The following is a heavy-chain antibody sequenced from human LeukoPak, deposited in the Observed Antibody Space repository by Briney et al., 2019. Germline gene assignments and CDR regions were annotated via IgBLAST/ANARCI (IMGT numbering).Heavy chain of an antibody. CDR2: ISSNGGST. D-gene: IGHD3-22*01. CDR1: GFTFSSYA. CDR3: VKDYYDSSGYFGDY. Sequence: PGGSLRLSCSASGFTFSSYAMHWVRQAPGKGLEYVSAISSNGGSTYYADSVKGRFTISRDNSKNTQYLQMSSLRAEDTAVYYCVKDYYDSSGYFGDYWGQGTLVTVSS. V-gene: IGHV3-64D*06. J-gene: IGHJ4*02.